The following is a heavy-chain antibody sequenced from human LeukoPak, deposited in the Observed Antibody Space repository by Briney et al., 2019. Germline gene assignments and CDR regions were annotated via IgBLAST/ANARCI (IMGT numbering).Heavy chain of an antibody. CDR2: INPRGST. J-gene: IGHJ6*04. D-gene: IGHD6-19*01. Sequence: SETLSLTCGVSGGSFSSHYWTWIRQPPGKGLEWIGEINPRGSTNYNPSLESRVTVSADTSRNQLSLSLTTVTAADSAVYFCARGLRQGSAWSWGPKEKSYQYMDVWGTGTTVIVSS. V-gene: IGHV4-34*01. CDR1: GGSFSSHY. CDR3: ARGLRQGSAWSWGPKEKSYQYMDV.